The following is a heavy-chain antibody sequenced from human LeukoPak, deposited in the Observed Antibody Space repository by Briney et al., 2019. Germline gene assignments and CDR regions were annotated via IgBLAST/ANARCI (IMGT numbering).Heavy chain of an antibody. Sequence: PSETLSLTCTVSGGSISSYYWSWIRQPPGKGLERIGYIYYSGSTNYNPSLKSRVTISVDTSKNQFSLKLSSVTAADTAVYYCARAIAVAGITYYFDYWGQGTLVTVSS. CDR1: GGSISSYY. D-gene: IGHD6-19*01. J-gene: IGHJ4*02. CDR2: IYYSGST. V-gene: IGHV4-59*01. CDR3: ARAIAVAGITYYFDY.